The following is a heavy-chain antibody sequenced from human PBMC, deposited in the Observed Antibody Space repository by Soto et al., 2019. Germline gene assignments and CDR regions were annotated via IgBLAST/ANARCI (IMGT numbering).Heavy chain of an antibody. D-gene: IGHD3-22*01. Sequence: GGSLRLSCAASGFTFSSYSMNWVRQAPGKGLEWVSYISSSSSTIYYADSVKGRFTISRDNAKNSLYLQMNSLRAEDTAVYYCARAPYYYDSSGPSDYWGQGTLVTVSS. CDR2: ISSSSSTI. CDR3: ARAPYYYDSSGPSDY. J-gene: IGHJ4*02. CDR1: GFTFSSYS. V-gene: IGHV3-48*01.